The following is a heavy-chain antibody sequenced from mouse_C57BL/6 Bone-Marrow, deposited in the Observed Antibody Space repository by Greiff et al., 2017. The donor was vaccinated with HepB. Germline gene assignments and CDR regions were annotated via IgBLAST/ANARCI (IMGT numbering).Heavy chain of an antibody. J-gene: IGHJ2*01. CDR3: ARRAYHSYFLDY. V-gene: IGHV1-50*01. D-gene: IGHD2-12*01. Sequence: QVQLQQPGAELVKPGASVKLSCKASGYTFPSYWMQGVKQRPGQGLEWIGEIDPSDSYTNYNQKFKGKATLTVDTSSSTAYMQLSSLTSEDSAVYYCARRAYHSYFLDYWGQGTTPTVSS. CDR2: IDPSDSYT. CDR1: GYTFPSYW.